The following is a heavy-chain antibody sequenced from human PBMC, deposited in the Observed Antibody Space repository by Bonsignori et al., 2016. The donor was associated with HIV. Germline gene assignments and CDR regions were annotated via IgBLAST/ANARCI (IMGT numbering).Heavy chain of an antibody. CDR3: GSPRGLRFGDLEY. D-gene: IGHD3-16*01. J-gene: IGHJ4*02. V-gene: IGHV4-39*07. CDR2: TYWTGST. Sequence: RQAPGKGLEWIGSTYWTGSTYYNPSLKSRVTISVDTSKNQFSLKLNSVTAADTAVYYYGSPRGLRFGDLEYWGQGALVTVSS.